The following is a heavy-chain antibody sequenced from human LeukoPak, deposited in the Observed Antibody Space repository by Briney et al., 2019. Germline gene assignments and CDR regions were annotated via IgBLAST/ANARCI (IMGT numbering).Heavy chain of an antibody. CDR1: GYTFTGYY. D-gene: IGHD3-22*01. J-gene: IGHJ4*02. V-gene: IGHV1-2*02. CDR3: ARDRYYYDSSGSGLDY. CDR2: INPNSGGT. Sequence: GASVKVSCKASGYTFTGYYMHWVRQAPGQGLEWMGWINPNSGGTNYAQKFQGRVTMTRDTSISTAYMELSRLRSDDTAVYYCARDRYYYDSSGSGLDYWGQGTLVTVSS.